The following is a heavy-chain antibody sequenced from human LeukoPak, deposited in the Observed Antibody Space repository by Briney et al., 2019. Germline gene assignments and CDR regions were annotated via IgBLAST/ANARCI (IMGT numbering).Heavy chain of an antibody. CDR1: GGSFSGYY. CDR3: AREGLHLGELSLAFDY. CDR2: INHSGST. J-gene: IGHJ4*02. D-gene: IGHD3-16*02. V-gene: IGHV4-34*01. Sequence: PSETLSLTCAVYGGSFSGYYWSWIRQPPGKGLEWIGEINHSGSTNYNPSLKSRVTISVDTSKNQFSLKLSSVTAADTAVYYCAREGLHLGELSLAFDYWGQGTLVTVSS.